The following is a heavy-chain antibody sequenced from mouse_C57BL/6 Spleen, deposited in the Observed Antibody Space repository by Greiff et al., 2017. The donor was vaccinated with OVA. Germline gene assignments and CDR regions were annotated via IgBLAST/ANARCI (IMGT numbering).Heavy chain of an antibody. V-gene: IGHV1-54*01. CDR2: INPGSGGT. Sequence: VQLQQSGAELVRPGTSVKVSCKASGYAFTNYLIEWVKQRPGQGLEWIGVINPGSGGTNYNEKFKGKATLTADKSSGTAYMQLSSLTSEDSAVYFCARATPYAMDYWGQGTSVTVSS. CDR1: GYAFTNYL. CDR3: ARATPYAMDY. D-gene: IGHD1-1*01. J-gene: IGHJ4*01.